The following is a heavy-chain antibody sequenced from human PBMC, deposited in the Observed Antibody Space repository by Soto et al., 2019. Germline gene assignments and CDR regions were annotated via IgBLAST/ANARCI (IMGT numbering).Heavy chain of an antibody. CDR1: GFTFSSYS. Sequence: GGSLRLSCAASGFTFSSYSMNWVRQAPGKGLEWVSSISSSSSYIYYAGSVKGRFTISRDNAKNSLYLQMNSLRAEDTAVYYCARDPFPVAGTIDYWGQGTLVTVSS. J-gene: IGHJ4*02. V-gene: IGHV3-21*01. CDR3: ARDPFPVAGTIDY. D-gene: IGHD6-19*01. CDR2: ISSSSSYI.